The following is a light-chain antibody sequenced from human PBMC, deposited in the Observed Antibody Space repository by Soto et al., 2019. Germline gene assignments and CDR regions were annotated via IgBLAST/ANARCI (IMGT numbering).Light chain of an antibody. V-gene: IGKV1-5*03. Sequence: DLQMTQSPSTLSASVGDRVTITCRASQSLSSWLAWYQQKPGKAPKLLIQKASTLESGVPSRFSGSGSGTEFTLTISGLQPDDFATYYCQQYKSYPLTFGQGTKVEIK. CDR1: QSLSSW. CDR3: QQYKSYPLT. CDR2: KAS. J-gene: IGKJ1*01.